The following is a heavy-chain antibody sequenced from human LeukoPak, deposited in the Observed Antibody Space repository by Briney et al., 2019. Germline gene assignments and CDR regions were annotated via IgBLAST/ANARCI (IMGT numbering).Heavy chain of an antibody. V-gene: IGHV1-18*01. CDR1: GYTFTNYG. J-gene: IGHJ5*02. D-gene: IGHD2-15*01. Sequence: ASVKVSCKTSGYTFTNYGISWVRQAPGQGPEWMGWISGYNGNTNYVQKFQGRVTMTTDTSTSTAYMELRSLRSDDTAVYYCASLPTEVVVAATIPWGQGTLVTVSS. CDR3: ASLPTEVVVAATIP. CDR2: ISGYNGNT.